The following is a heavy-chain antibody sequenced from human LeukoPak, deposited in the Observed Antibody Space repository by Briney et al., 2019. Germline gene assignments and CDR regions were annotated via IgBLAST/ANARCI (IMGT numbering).Heavy chain of an antibody. CDR3: ARGVGLRYYYDSSGYFVDY. J-gene: IGHJ4*02. D-gene: IGHD3-22*01. CDR2: IYHSGST. CDR1: GGSISSSNW. V-gene: IGHV4-4*02. Sequence: PSETLSLTCAVSGGSISSSNWWSWVRQPPGKGLEWIGEIYHSGSTNYNPSLKSRVTISVDTSKNQFSLKLSFVTAADTAVYYCARGVGLRYYYDSSGYFVDYWGQGTLVTVSS.